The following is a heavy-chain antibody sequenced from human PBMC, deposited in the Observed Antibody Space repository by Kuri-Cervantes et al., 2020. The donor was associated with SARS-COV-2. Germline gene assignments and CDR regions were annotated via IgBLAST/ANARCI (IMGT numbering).Heavy chain of an antibody. J-gene: IGHJ4*02. CDR2: IYISWST. Sequence: SETLSLTCTVSGGSISSSSYYWSWIRQPAGKGLEWIGRIYISWSTNYNPSLESRVTMSIDTSRNQFSLRLSSVTAADTAVYYCAGGYTGWISNWGQGTLVTVSS. V-gene: IGHV4-61*02. D-gene: IGHD2-2*03. CDR1: GGSISSSSYY. CDR3: AGGYTGWISN.